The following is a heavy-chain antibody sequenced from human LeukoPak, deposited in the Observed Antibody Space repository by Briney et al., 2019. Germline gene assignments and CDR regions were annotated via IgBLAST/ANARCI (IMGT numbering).Heavy chain of an antibody. V-gene: IGHV5-51*01. D-gene: IGHD6-19*01. CDR3: ARLVYSSGWHGIDY. J-gene: IGHJ4*02. CDR2: IYPGDSDT. Sequence: GESLKISCKGSGYSFTTYWIAWVRQMPGKGLEWMGVIYPGDSDTRYSPSFQGQVTLSADKSISTAYLQWSSLKASDTAMYYCARLVYSSGWHGIDYWGQGTMVTVSS. CDR1: GYSFTTYW.